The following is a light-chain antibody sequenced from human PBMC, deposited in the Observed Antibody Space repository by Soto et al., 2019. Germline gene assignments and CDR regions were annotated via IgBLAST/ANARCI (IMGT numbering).Light chain of an antibody. J-gene: IGKJ1*01. Sequence: DIQMTQSPSSLSASIGDRVSITCRASQRITNYVNWFQQKPGKAPKLLIYAASSLQSGVPSRFSGSGSGTDFTLTISSLQPEDFATYYCQQSSSTPWTFGQGTKVEIK. CDR3: QQSSSTPWT. CDR2: AAS. CDR1: QRITNY. V-gene: IGKV1-39*01.